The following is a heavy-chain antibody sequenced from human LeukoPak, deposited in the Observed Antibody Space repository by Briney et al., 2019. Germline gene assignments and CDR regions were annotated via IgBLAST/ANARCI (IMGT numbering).Heavy chain of an antibody. Sequence: KPSETLSLTCAVYGGSFSGYYWSWIRQPPGKGLEWIGNIYYSGSTYYNPSLRSRVTISVDTSKNQFSLKLSSVTAADTAVYYCARIPTNAVPAAHNGFDIWGQGTMLTVSS. J-gene: IGHJ3*02. CDR1: GGSFSGYY. D-gene: IGHD2-2*01. CDR3: ARIPTNAVPAAHNGFDI. CDR2: IYYSGST. V-gene: IGHV4-34*01.